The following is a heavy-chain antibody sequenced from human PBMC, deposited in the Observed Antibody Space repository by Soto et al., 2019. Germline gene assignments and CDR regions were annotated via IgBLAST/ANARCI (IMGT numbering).Heavy chain of an antibody. D-gene: IGHD6-13*01. CDR1: GGTFSSYT. CDR2: IIPILGIA. Sequence: SVKVSCKASGGTFSSYTISWVRQAPGQGLEWMGRIIPILGIANYAQKFQGRVTITADKSTSTAYMELSSLRSEDTAVYYCARDGVWIGYSSSRTPGYWGQGTLVTVSS. CDR3: ARDGVWIGYSSSRTPGY. V-gene: IGHV1-69*04. J-gene: IGHJ4*02.